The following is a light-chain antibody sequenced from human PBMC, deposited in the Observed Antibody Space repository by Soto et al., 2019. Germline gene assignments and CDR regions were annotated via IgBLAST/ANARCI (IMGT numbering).Light chain of an antibody. V-gene: IGKV3-15*01. J-gene: IGKJ4*01. Sequence: EIVMTQSPATLSVSPGETATLSCRASQSVGSAVAWYQHKPGQAPRLLIVGAAIRDTGVPGRFSGGGSGTEFTHTISSLQFEDFAVYYWQQYKDWPPLTFGGGTTV. CDR2: GAA. CDR3: QQYKDWPPLT. CDR1: QSVGSA.